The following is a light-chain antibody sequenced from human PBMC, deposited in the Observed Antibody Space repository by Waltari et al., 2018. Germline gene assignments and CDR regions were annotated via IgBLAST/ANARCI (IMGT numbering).Light chain of an antibody. CDR3: QQYDTPLS. CDR2: GAS. Sequence: DIQLTQSPSSLSASVGDRVTSTCQANQDIYNSLNWYQQKPANAPTLLIYGASNLEPGVPSSFSGSGSVTHFTFTISSLQPDDFATYYCQQYDTPLSFGGGTKVAIK. V-gene: IGKV1-33*01. CDR1: QDIYNS. J-gene: IGKJ4*01.